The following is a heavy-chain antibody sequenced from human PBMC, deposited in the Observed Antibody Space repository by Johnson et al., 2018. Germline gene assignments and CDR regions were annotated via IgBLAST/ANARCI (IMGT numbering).Heavy chain of an antibody. J-gene: IGHJ3*02. D-gene: IGHD6-19*01. CDR1: GFTLSSYW. Sequence: VQLQESGGGLVQPGGSLRLSCAASGFTLSSYWMHWVRQAPGKGLVWVSRFNSDDSSTNYADSVKGRLTFSRDNAKNTLYLQMNRLRAEDTAVYYCARGMAVGALVAFDIWRQGTMVTVSS. V-gene: IGHV3-74*01. CDR3: ARGMAVGALVAFDI. CDR2: FNSDDSST.